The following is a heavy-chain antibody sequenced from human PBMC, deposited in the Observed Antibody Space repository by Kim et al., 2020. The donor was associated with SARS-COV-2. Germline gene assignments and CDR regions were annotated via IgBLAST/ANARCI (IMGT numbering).Heavy chain of an antibody. J-gene: IGHJ4*01. CDR3: ARRKLGGVEWFLLRGGFD. CDR2: INHSGST. V-gene: IGHV4-34*01. CDR1: GGSFSGYY. Sequence: SETLSLTCAVYGGSFSGYYWSWIRQPPGKGLAWIGEINHSGSTNYNPSLKSRVTISVDTSKNQFSLKLSSVTAADTAVYYCARRKLGGVEWFLLRGGFD. D-gene: IGHD3-3*01.